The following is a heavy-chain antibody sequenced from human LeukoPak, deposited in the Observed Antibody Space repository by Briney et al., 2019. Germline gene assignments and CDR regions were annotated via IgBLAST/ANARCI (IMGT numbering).Heavy chain of an antibody. CDR1: GYMFTDYY. CDR3: ARGYCSGDCFTLFDY. J-gene: IGHJ4*02. D-gene: IGHD2-21*02. Sequence: ASVKVSCKASGYMFTDYYMHWVRQAPGQGLEWMGWINPNSGGTNYAQKFQGRVTMTRDTSISTAYMELSSLRSDDTAVYYCARGYCSGDCFTLFDYWGQGTLVTVSS. CDR2: INPNSGGT. V-gene: IGHV1-2*02.